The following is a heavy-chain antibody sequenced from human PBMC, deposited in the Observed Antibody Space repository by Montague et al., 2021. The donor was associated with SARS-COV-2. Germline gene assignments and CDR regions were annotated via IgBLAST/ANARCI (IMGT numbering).Heavy chain of an antibody. V-gene: IGHV3-53*01. CDR2: IYSGGST. D-gene: IGHD2-2*01. Sequence: SLRLSCAASGFTVSSNYMSWVRQAPGKGLEWVSVIYSGGSTYYADSVKGRFTISRDNSKNTLYLQMNSLRAEDTAVYYCAREVVFLLSKGGMDVWGQGTTVTVSS. J-gene: IGHJ6*02. CDR1: GFTVSSNY. CDR3: AREVVFLLSKGGMDV.